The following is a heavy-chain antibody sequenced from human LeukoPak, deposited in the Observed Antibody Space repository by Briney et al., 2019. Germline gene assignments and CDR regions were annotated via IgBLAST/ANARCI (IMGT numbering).Heavy chain of an antibody. CDR2: INHRGST. V-gene: IGHV4-34*01. CDR3: ARGPGTTISYYGMDV. J-gene: IGHJ6*02. Sequence: SETLSLTCAVYGESFSGYYWRWIRQPPGKGLEWIGEINHRGSTNYNPSLKSRLTISVDTSKNHLSLELSSVTAADTAVYYCARGPGTTISYYGMDVWGQGTTVTVSS. D-gene: IGHD1-7*01. CDR1: GESFSGYY.